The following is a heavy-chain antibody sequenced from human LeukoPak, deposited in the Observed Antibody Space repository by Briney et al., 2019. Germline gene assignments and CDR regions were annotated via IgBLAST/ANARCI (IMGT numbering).Heavy chain of an antibody. CDR1: GDSISSGYY. J-gene: IGHJ4*02. Sequence: SETLSLTCGVSGDSISSGYYWGWIRQPPGKGLEWIGSIYHSVSTYYNPSLKSRVTLLVDTPKNQPSLKLSSVTAADTAVYYCVRYFDWPYYFDSWGQGTLVTVSS. D-gene: IGHD3-9*01. V-gene: IGHV4-38-2*01. CDR2: IYHSVST. CDR3: VRYFDWPYYFDS.